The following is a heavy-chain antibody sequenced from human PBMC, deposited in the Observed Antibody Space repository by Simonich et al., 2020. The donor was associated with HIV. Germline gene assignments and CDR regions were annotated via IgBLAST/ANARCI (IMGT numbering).Heavy chain of an antibody. D-gene: IGHD2-2*01. CDR3: ARGFYQRLYYFDY. V-gene: IGHV4-34*01. J-gene: IGHJ4*02. Sequence: QVQLQQWGAGLLKPSETLSLTCAVYGGSFSGYYWSWIRQPPGKGLEWIGENNHSGSTNYNPSLKSRVTISVDTSKNQFSLKLSSVTDADTAVYYCARGFYQRLYYFDYWGQGTLVTVSS. CDR2: NNHSGST. CDR1: GGSFSGYY.